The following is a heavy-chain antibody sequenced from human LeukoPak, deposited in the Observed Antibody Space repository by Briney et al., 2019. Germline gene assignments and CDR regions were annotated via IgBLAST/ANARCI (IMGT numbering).Heavy chain of an antibody. CDR2: IYYSGST. D-gene: IGHD6-19*01. Sequence: SETLSLTCTVSGGSISSSSYYWGWIRQPPGKGLEWIGSIYYSGSTYYNPSLKSRVTISVDTSKNQFSLKLSSVTAADTAVYYCARLEFDSGIAVAGLFDYWGQGTLVTVSS. V-gene: IGHV4-39*01. J-gene: IGHJ4*02. CDR3: ARLEFDSGIAVAGLFDY. CDR1: GGSISSSSYY.